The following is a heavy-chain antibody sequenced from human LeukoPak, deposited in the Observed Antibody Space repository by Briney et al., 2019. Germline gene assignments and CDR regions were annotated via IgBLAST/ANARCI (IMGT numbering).Heavy chain of an antibody. CDR3: ARPSSYDFWSGYYLGY. J-gene: IGHJ4*02. D-gene: IGHD3-3*01. CDR2: IYYSGTT. CDR1: GGSISTYY. V-gene: IGHV4-59*01. Sequence: KPSETLSLTCTVSGGSISTYYWSWIRQPPGEGLEWIGSIYYSGTTHSNPSLKSRATISVDTSKNHLSLKVSSVTAADTAVYYCARPSSYDFWSGYYLGYWGQGTLVTVSS.